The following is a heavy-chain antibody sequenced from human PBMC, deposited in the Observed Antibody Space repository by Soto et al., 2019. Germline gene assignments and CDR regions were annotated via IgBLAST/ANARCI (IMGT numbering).Heavy chain of an antibody. Sequence: SETLSLTCTVSGGSISSYYWSWIRQPPGKGLEWIGYIYYSGSTNYNPSLKSRVTISVDTSKNQFSLKLSSVTAADTAVYYCAGGSGDGYTYAFPFSGQGPMVSV. CDR2: IYYSGST. CDR3: AGGSGDGYTYAFPF. J-gene: IGHJ3*01. CDR1: GGSISSYY. V-gene: IGHV4-59*01. D-gene: IGHD5-12*01.